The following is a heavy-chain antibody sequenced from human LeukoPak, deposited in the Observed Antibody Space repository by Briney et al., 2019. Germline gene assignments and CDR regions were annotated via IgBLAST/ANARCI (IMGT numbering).Heavy chain of an antibody. D-gene: IGHD3-22*01. J-gene: IGHJ4*02. CDR1: GYTFTDYY. Sequence: ASVKVSCKASGYTFTDYYMHWVRHAPGQGLERMGWINPKSGGTNYAQQFEGRVTLTRDTSISTSYMEVSGLRYDDTAVYYCARDPYYYDYSHFDYWGQGTLVSVST. V-gene: IGHV1-2*02. CDR2: INPKSGGT. CDR3: ARDPYYYDYSHFDY.